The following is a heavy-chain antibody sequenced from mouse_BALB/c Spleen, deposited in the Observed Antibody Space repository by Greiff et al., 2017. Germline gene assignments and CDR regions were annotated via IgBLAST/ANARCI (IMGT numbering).Heavy chain of an antibody. CDR2: IWSGGST. V-gene: IGHV2-4-1*01. Sequence: VKLMESGPGLVQPSQSLSITCTVSGFSLTSYGVHWVRQSPGKGLEWLGVIWSGGSTDYNAAFISRLSISKDNSKSQVFFKMNRLQADDTAIYYCARNEGGLRRVYFDVWGAGTTVTVSS. J-gene: IGHJ1*01. D-gene: IGHD2-4*01. CDR1: GFSLTSYG. CDR3: ARNEGGLRRVYFDV.